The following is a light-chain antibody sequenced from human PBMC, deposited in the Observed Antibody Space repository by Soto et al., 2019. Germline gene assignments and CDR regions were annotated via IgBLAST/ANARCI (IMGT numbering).Light chain of an antibody. CDR1: SSNIGSNY. Sequence: QSVLTQPPSVSAAPGQKVTISCSGSSSNIGSNYVSWYQQLPGAAPKLLIYDNNRGPSGIPDRFSGSKSGTSATLGITGLQTGDEADYYCGTWDSSLRVVIFGGGTKVTVL. V-gene: IGLV1-51*01. CDR2: DNN. CDR3: GTWDSSLRVVI. J-gene: IGLJ2*01.